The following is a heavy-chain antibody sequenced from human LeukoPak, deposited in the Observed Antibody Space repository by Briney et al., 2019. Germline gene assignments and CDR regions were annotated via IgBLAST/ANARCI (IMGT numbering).Heavy chain of an antibody. CDR3: ARHRSGDGYPLDY. V-gene: IGHV4-39*01. J-gene: IGHJ4*02. CDR2: IYYSGST. Sequence: KPSETLSLTCTVSGGSISSSSYYWGWIRQPPGKGLEWIGSIYYSGSTYYNPSLKSRVTISVDTSNNQFSLRLSSVTAADTAVYYCARHRSGDGYPLDYWGQGTLVTVSS. D-gene: IGHD5-24*01. CDR1: GGSISSSSYY.